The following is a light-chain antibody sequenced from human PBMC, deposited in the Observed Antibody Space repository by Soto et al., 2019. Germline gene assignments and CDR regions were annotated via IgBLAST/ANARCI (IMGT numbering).Light chain of an antibody. V-gene: IGKV3-20*01. J-gene: IGKJ5*01. CDR1: QSINSDY. CDR3: HHYGSSPIT. Sequence: DIVLTQSPGTLSLSPGIRATLSCRASQSINSDYLAWYQHKPGQAPRLLIYGASSRATGIPDRFSGSGSGTDFTLTINRVEPEDFVEYYCHHYGSSPITFGQGTRLEIK. CDR2: GAS.